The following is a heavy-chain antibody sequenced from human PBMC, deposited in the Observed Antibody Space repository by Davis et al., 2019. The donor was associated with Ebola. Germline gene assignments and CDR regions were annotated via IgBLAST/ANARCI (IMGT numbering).Heavy chain of an antibody. CDR2: INPNSGGT. V-gene: IGHV1-2*04. CDR1: GYTFTGYY. CDR3: ARDKRYCSGGSCAYYYYGMDV. J-gene: IGHJ6*02. D-gene: IGHD2-15*01. Sequence: ASVKVSCKASGYTFTGYYMHWVRQAPGQGLEWMGWINPNSGGTNYAPKFQGWVTMTRDTSISTAYMELSRLRSDDTAVYYCARDKRYCSGGSCAYYYYGMDVWGQGTTVTVSS.